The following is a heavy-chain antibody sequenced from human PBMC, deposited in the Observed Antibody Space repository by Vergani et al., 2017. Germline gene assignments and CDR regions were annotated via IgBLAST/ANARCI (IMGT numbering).Heavy chain of an antibody. V-gene: IGHV4-34*01. CDR1: GGSFSGYY. Sequence: QVQLQQWGAGLLKPSETLSLTCAVYGGSFSGYYWSWIRQPPGKGLEWIGEINHSGSTNYNPSLKSRVTISVDTSKNQFSLKLSSVTAADTAVYYCARDYASSVYYANDAFYIWGRGTKVTVSS. J-gene: IGHJ3*02. CDR3: ARDYASSVYYANDAFYI. CDR2: INHSGST. D-gene: IGHD3-22*01.